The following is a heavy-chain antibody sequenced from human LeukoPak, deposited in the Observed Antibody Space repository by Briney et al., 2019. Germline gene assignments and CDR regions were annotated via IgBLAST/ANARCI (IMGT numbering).Heavy chain of an antibody. Sequence: TSETLSLTCTVSGGSISTYYWSWIRQPPGKGLEWIGYIYYSGSTNYNPSLKSRVTISVDTSKNQFSLKLSSVTAADTAVYYCARSSIVGATSAFDYWGQGTLVTVSS. J-gene: IGHJ4*02. D-gene: IGHD1-26*01. V-gene: IGHV4-59*01. CDR1: GGSISTYY. CDR3: ARSSIVGATSAFDY. CDR2: IYYSGST.